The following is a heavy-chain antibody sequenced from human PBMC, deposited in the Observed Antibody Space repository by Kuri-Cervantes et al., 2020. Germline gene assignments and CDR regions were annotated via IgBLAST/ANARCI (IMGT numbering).Heavy chain of an antibody. CDR3: VRVGFSQGYNDY. CDR2: IWYDGSNK. D-gene: IGHD5-18*01. Sequence: LSLTCAASGFTFSSYGMHWVRQAPGKGLEWVAVIWYDGSNKYYADSVKGRFTISRDNARNSEFLQMNSLRVEDTAVYYCVRVGFSQGYNDYWGQGTLVTVSS. J-gene: IGHJ4*02. CDR1: GFTFSSYG. V-gene: IGHV3-33*08.